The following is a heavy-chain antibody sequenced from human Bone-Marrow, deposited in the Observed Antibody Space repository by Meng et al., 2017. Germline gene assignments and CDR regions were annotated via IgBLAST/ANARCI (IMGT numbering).Heavy chain of an antibody. CDR1: GDSVSTNSAA. J-gene: IGHJ4*02. D-gene: IGHD6-25*01. CDR3: ARDPAAFDF. Sequence: QVQLQQSGPGLVKPPQTLSLTCAISGDSVSTNSAAWNWTRQSPSRGLEWLGRTYYKSKWYNDYAESVKSRITINPDTSKNQFSLQLDSVTPEDTAVYYCARDPAAFDFWGQGILVTVSS. CDR2: TYYKSKWYN. V-gene: IGHV6-1*01.